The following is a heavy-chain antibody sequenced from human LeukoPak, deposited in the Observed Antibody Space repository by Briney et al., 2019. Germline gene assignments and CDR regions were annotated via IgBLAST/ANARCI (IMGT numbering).Heavy chain of an antibody. CDR1: GGSISSYY. D-gene: IGHD2-2*01. J-gene: IGHJ5*02. V-gene: IGHV4-59*08. Sequence: PSETLSLTCTVSGGSISSYYWSWIRQPPGKGLEWIGYIYYSGSTNYNPSLKSRVTISVDTSKNQFSLKLSSVTAADTAVYYCARSWGYCSSTSCYEGGDWFDPWGQGTLVTVSS. CDR2: IYYSGST. CDR3: ARSWGYCSSTSCYEGGDWFDP.